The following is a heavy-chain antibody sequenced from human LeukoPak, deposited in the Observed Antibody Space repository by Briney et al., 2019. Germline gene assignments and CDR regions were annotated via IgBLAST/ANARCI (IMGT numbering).Heavy chain of an antibody. V-gene: IGHV4-59*01. Sequence: SETLSLTCTVSGGSISSYYWSWIRQAPGKGLEWIGYIYYSGSTNYNPSLKSRVTISVDTSKNQFSLKLSSVTAADTAVYYSARDKVWFDPWGQGTLATVSS. CDR1: GGSISSYY. CDR3: ARDKVWFDP. CDR2: IYYSGST. J-gene: IGHJ5*02.